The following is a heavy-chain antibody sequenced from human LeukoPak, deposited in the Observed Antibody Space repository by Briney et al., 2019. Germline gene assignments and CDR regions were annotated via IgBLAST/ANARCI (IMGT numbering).Heavy chain of an antibody. CDR2: ISSSSSYI. Sequence: PGGSLRLSCAASGFTFSSYWMTWVRQAPGKGLEWVSSISSSSSYIYYADSVKGRFTISRDNAKNSLYLQMNSLRAEDTAVYYCARDMRHSVPNWFDPCGQGTLVTVSS. D-gene: IGHD2-2*01. J-gene: IGHJ5*02. CDR1: GFTFSSYW. V-gene: IGHV3-21*01. CDR3: ARDMRHSVPNWFDP.